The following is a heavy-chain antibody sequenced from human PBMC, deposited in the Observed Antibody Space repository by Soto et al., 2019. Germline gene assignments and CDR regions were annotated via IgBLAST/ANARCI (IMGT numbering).Heavy chain of an antibody. D-gene: IGHD6-13*01. V-gene: IGHV4-39*01. CDR1: GGSITSRSSY. CDR3: ATTRGLAVGGSFNY. Sequence: QLQLQESGPGLVRPSETLSLTCSVSGGSITSRSSYWAWIRQPPGKGLEWIGTFFSGSTFSNPSLRSRVTTSKDTSRNQFSLKLTSVAATDTAMYFCATTRGLAVGGSFNYWGQGALVTVSS. J-gene: IGHJ4*02. CDR2: FFSGST.